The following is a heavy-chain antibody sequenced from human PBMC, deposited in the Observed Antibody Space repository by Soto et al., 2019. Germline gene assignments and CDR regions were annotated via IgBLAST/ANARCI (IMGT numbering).Heavy chain of an antibody. CDR3: ARGITTIPAVQCDAPDNCYFDS. CDR1: GGSFSGYY. J-gene: IGHJ4*02. V-gene: IGHV4-34*01. D-gene: IGHD3-22*01. Sequence: SETLSLTCAVYGGSFSGYYWTWVRQPPGKGLEWIGDVNHSGSTNQNPSLKSRVTISVDTSKNQFSLKLKSVTAADTAVYFCARGITTIPAVQCDAPDNCYFDSWGLGTLVTVSS. CDR2: VNHSGST.